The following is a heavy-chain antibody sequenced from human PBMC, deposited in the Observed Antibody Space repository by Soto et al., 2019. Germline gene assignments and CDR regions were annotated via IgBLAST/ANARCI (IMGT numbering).Heavy chain of an antibody. CDR3: ARGRECGTGGNCDPGGYFDC. CDR2: ISTDKGYT. D-gene: IGHD2-8*02. CDR1: GYTFINFG. V-gene: IGHV1-18*01. J-gene: IGHJ2*01. Sequence: VQLVQSGAEVKEPGASVKVSCKASGYTFINFGITWVRQAPGQGLEWVGWISTDKGYTTYAEKFQGRVSMTADTDTNTACMDLSRLNSDDTAVYYCARGRECGTGGNCDPGGYFDCCGGGTLVTVSS.